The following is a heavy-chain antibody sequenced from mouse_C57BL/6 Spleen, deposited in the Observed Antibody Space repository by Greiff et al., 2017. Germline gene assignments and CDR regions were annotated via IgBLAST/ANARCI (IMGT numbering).Heavy chain of an antibody. V-gene: IGHV5-4*01. J-gene: IGHJ3*01. D-gene: IGHD1-1*01. Sequence: EVQRVESGGGLVKPGGSLKLSCAASGFTFSSYAMSWVRQTPEKRLEWVATISDGGSYTYYPDNVKGRFTISRDNAKNNLYLQMSHLKSEDTAMYYCASPGSSWGQGTLVTVSA. CDR2: ISDGGSYT. CDR3: ASPGSS. CDR1: GFTFSSYA.